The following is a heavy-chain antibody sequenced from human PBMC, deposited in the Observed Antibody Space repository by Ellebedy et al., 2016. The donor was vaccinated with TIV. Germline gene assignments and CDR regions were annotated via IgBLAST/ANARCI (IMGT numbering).Heavy chain of an antibody. Sequence: GESLKISCAASGFTFSSYAASWVRQAPGKGLEWVAGLNANGVVIAYADPVKGRSTISRDNSKNTLYLQMSSLRAEDTAVYYCASLRNDYGDYVNYWGQGTLVTVSS. CDR2: LNANGVVI. J-gene: IGHJ4*02. CDR1: GFTFSSYA. D-gene: IGHD4-17*01. V-gene: IGHV3-23*01. CDR3: ASLRNDYGDYVNY.